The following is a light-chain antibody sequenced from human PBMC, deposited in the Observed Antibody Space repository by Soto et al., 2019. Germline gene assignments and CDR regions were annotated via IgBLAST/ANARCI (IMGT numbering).Light chain of an antibody. Sequence: EIVLTQSPGTLSFSPGDGATLSCRASQSVSSNYLAWYQLKLGQAPRLLIYGASIRATGIPARFSGSGSGTDFTLTIRRLEPEDFAMYFCHQYGSSPRTFGQGTKVEIK. J-gene: IGKJ1*01. V-gene: IGKV3-20*01. CDR3: HQYGSSPRT. CDR1: QSVSSNY. CDR2: GAS.